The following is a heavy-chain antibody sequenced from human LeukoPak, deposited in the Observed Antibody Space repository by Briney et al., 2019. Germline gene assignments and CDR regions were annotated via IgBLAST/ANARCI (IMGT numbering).Heavy chain of an antibody. CDR1: GFTFSNFW. D-gene: IGHD3-10*01. CDR2: IQEDGSLK. CDR3: TSLRTALTYYYGLRQGY. V-gene: IGHV3-7*01. J-gene: IGHJ4*02. Sequence: GGSLRLSCAASGFTFSNFWMTWVRQAPGRGLEWVANIQEDGSLKYYVDSVKGRFTISRDNAKNSLFLQMNSLRAEDTAVYYCTSLRTALTYYYGLRQGYWGQGTLVTVSS.